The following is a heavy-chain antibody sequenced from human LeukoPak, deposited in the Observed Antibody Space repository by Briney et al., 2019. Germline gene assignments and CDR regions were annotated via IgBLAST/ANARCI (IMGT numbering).Heavy chain of an antibody. J-gene: IGHJ4*02. Sequence: ASVKVSCKASGYTFTGEYMHWGPQAPGQGLEWMGWINPNSGGTNYAQKFQGRVTMTRDTSTSTVYMELSSLRSEDTAVYYCARLYGSVDYWGQGTLVTVSS. CDR1: GYTFTGEY. V-gene: IGHV1-2*02. D-gene: IGHD3-10*01. CDR2: INPNSGGT. CDR3: ARLYGSVDY.